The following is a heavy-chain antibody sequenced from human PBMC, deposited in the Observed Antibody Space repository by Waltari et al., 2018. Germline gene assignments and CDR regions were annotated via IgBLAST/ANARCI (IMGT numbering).Heavy chain of an antibody. V-gene: IGHV3-21*06. CDR1: GFLFSSYS. Sequence: EVQLVESGGGLVQPGESLRLSCVASGFLFSSYSLNWVRLAPGKGLEWVSSISGDNSYTYYSGSVKGRFTISRDNAKNSLFLQMNGLRDEDTAIYYCAKEGLGGDRQFDYWGQGTLVSVSS. CDR2: ISGDNSYT. J-gene: IGHJ4*02. CDR3: AKEGLGGDRQFDY. D-gene: IGHD2-21*02.